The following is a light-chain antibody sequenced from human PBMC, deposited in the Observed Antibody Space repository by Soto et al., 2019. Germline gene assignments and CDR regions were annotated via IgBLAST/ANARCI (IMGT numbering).Light chain of an antibody. CDR3: QLHAHWPLT. Sequence: EIVMTQSPATLSLSPGERATLSCRASQSVGNNLAWYQQKPGQAPGLLIYEASTRATGIPARYSRGGSGTDFPLTISILEPEDFAVYYCQLHAHWPLTFGGGTKVEIK. J-gene: IGKJ4*02. CDR1: QSVGNN. CDR2: EAS. V-gene: IGKV3-11*01.